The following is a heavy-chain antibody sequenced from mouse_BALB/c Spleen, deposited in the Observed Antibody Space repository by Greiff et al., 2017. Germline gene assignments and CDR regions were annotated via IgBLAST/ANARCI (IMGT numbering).Heavy chain of an antibody. D-gene: IGHD1-1*01. J-gene: IGHJ4*01. CDR2: ISYSGST. CDR1: GYSITSDYA. V-gene: IGHV3-2*02. CDR3: ARDYYGSSYAMDY. Sequence: EVQLQQSGPGLVKPSQSLSLTCTVTGYSITSDYAWNWIRQFPGNKLEWMGYISYSGSTSYNPSLKSRISITRDTSKNQFFLQLNSVTTEDTATYYCARDYYGSSYAMDYWGQGTSVTVSS.